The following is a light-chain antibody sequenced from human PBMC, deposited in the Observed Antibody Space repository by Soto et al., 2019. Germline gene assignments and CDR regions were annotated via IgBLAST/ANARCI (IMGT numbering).Light chain of an antibody. Sequence: QSVLTQPPPVSEAPRQRVTISCSGSSSNIGNNAVNWYQQLPGKAPKLLIYYDDLLPSGVSDRFSGSKSGTSASLAISGLQSEDEADYYCAAWDDSLKRVVFGGGTQLTVL. J-gene: IGLJ2*01. CDR3: AAWDDSLKRVV. CDR2: YDD. CDR1: SSNIGNNA. V-gene: IGLV1-36*01.